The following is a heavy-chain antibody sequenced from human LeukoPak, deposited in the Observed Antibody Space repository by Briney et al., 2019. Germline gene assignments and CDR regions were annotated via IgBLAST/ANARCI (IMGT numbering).Heavy chain of an antibody. V-gene: IGHV1-18*01. CDR2: ISPDKGKT. Sequence: ASVKVSCKASGYTFTTYGISWVRQAPGQGLEWMGWISPDKGKTDYAQKYQGRVTMTTDTSTSTAYMELRNLRSDDTAVYFCARDWGSERIVADYWGQGTLVTVSS. CDR3: ARDWGSERIVADY. J-gene: IGHJ4*02. CDR1: GYTFTTYG. D-gene: IGHD2/OR15-2a*01.